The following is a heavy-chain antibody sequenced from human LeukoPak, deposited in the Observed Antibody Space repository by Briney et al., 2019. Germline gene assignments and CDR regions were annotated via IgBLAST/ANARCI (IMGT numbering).Heavy chain of an antibody. V-gene: IGHV4-4*07. J-gene: IGHJ6*03. CDR2: IYTSGST. CDR3: ARATSSYFYYMDV. D-gene: IGHD5-12*01. CDR1: GGSISSYY. Sequence: SETLSLTCTVSGGSISSYYWSWFRQPAEKGLEWIGRIYTSGSTYYNPSLKSRVTISADTSKNQFSLNVSSVTAADTAVYYCARATSSYFYYMDVWGKGTTVTISS.